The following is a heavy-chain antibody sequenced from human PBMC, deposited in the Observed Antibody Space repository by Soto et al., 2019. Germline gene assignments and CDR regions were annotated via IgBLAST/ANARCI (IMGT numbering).Heavy chain of an antibody. J-gene: IGHJ4*02. CDR2: IWYDGSNK. D-gene: IGHD6-19*01. CDR1: GFTFSSYG. CDR3: ARDPYSSGWYDPSFDY. Sequence: HPGGSLRLSCAASGFTFSSYGMHWVRQAPGKGLEWVAVIWYDGSNKYYADSVKGRFTISRDNSKNTLYLQMNSLRAEDTAVYYCARDPYSSGWYDPSFDYWGQGTLVTVSS. V-gene: IGHV3-33*01.